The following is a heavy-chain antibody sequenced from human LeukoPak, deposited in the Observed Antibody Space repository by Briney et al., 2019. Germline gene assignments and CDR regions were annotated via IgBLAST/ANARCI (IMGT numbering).Heavy chain of an antibody. D-gene: IGHD5-18*01. CDR1: GFTVSSSY. CDR3: AKNVGYTYGLGS. V-gene: IGHV3-53*01. Sequence: GGSLRLSCAASGFTVSSSYMGWVRQAPGKRLEWVSLIYSGGTTYYADSVKGRSTISRDYSKNTLYLQMNSLRAEDTAVYFCAKNVGYTYGLGSWGQGTLVTVAS. J-gene: IGHJ5*02. CDR2: IYSGGTT.